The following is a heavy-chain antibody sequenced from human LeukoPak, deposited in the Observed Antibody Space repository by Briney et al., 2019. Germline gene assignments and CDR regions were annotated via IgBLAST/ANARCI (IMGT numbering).Heavy chain of an antibody. CDR3: ARTLRPGSAYGFQYGKDL. D-gene: IGHD1-26*01. V-gene: IGHV3-21*01. Sequence: GGSLRLSCAASGFTFSSYSMNWVRQAPGKGLEWVSSISSSSSYIYYADSVKGRFTISRDNAKNSLYLQMNSLRAEDTAVYYCARTLRPGSAYGFQYGKDLWGQGTTVTVSS. CDR2: ISSSSSYI. CDR1: GFTFSSYS. J-gene: IGHJ6*02.